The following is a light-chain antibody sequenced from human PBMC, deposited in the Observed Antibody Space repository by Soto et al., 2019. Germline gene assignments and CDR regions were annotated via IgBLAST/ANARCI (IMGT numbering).Light chain of an antibody. CDR2: GAS. Sequence: EIVITQSPATLSVSPGERATLSCRASQSVSSNLAWYQQKPGQAPRLLIYGASTRATGIPARFSGAGSGTDFTLTIANLHPEDFAIYYCKQSYSTQWTFGQRTKVDIK. CDR3: KQSYSTQWT. CDR1: QSVSSN. J-gene: IGKJ1*01. V-gene: IGKV3-15*01.